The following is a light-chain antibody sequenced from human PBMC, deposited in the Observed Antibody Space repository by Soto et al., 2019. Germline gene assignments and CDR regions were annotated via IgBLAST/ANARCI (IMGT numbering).Light chain of an antibody. J-gene: IGLJ1*01. CDR3: SSYTTSNTYV. Sequence: QSVLNHPASVSGPPGRSITISCTGTSSDVGGYNYVSWYQQHPGKAPNLMIYEVTNRPSGVSNRFSGSKSGNTASLTISGLQAGDEADYYCSSYTTSNTYVFVTGTKVTVL. CDR1: SSDVGGYNY. CDR2: EVT. V-gene: IGLV2-14*01.